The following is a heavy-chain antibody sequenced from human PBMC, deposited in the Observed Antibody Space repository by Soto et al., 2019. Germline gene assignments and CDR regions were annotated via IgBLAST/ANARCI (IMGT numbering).Heavy chain of an antibody. V-gene: IGHV4-30-4*01. CDR2: IYYSGST. CDR3: ARVYGWQIFGVVTPYYFDY. D-gene: IGHD3-3*01. CDR1: GGSISSGDYY. Sequence: QVQLQESGPGLVKPSQTLSLTCTVSGGSISSGDYYWSWIRQPPGKGLEWIGYIYYSGSTYYNPSLKRRVTISVDTSKNQFSLKLSSVTAADTAVYYCARVYGWQIFGVVTPYYFDYWGQGTLVTVSS. J-gene: IGHJ4*02.